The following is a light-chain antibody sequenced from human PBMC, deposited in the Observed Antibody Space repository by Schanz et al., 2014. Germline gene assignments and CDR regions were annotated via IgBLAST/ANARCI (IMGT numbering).Light chain of an antibody. V-gene: IGLV1-40*01. CDR3: AAWDDSLSGVV. Sequence: QSVLTQPPSVSGAPGQRVTISCTGSSSNIGAGYDVHWYQQLPGTAPKLLIYGNSNRPSGVPDRFSASKSGASASLAISGLQSEDEAAYYCAAWDDSLSGVVFGGGTKLTVL. CDR2: GNS. J-gene: IGLJ3*02. CDR1: SSNIGAGYD.